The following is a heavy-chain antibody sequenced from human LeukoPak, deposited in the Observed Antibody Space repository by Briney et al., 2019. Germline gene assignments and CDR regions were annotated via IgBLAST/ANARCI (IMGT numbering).Heavy chain of an antibody. CDR1: GFIVTSNY. D-gene: IGHD3-10*01. CDR2: IYSGGSA. J-gene: IGHJ5*02. V-gene: IGHV3-53*01. Sequence: PGGSLRLSCAVSGFIVTSNYMSSVGQAPGKGLEWVSVIYSGGSAYYADSVKGRFTISRDDSKNTLYLQMNSLRAEDTAVYYRARGCARYRSGSYPNYKWFDPWGQGTLVTVSS. CDR3: ARGCARYRSGSYPNYKWFDP.